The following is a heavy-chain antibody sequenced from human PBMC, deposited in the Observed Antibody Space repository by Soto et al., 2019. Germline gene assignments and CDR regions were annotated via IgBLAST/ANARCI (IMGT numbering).Heavy chain of an antibody. CDR1: GGTFSSYA. D-gene: IGHD3-22*01. Sequence: GASVKVSCKASGGTFSSYAISWVRQAPGQGLEWMGGIIPIFGTANYAQKFQGRVTITADKSTSTAYMELSSLRSEDTAVYYCASSYYDSSGYPFDYWGQGTLVTVSS. V-gene: IGHV1-69*06. CDR3: ASSYYDSSGYPFDY. CDR2: IIPIFGTA. J-gene: IGHJ4*02.